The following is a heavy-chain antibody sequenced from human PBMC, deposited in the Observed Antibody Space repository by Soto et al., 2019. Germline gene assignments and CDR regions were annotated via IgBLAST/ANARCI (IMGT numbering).Heavy chain of an antibody. CDR1: GGTFSSYA. Sequence: QVQLVQSGAEVKKPGSSVKVSCKASGGTFSSYAISWVRQAPGQGLEWMGGIIPIFGTANYAQKFQGRVTITADESTSTAYMELSRLRSEDTAVYYCARDLGRHYDYVWGTEEMVAFDIWGQGTMVTVSS. V-gene: IGHV1-69*01. D-gene: IGHD3-16*01. CDR2: IIPIFGTA. J-gene: IGHJ3*02. CDR3: ARDLGRHYDYVWGTEEMVAFDI.